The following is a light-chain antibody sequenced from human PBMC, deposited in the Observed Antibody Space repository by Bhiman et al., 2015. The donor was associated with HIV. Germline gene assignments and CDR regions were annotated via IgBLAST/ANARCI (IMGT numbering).Light chain of an antibody. CDR1: KLGDKY. J-gene: IGLJ1*01. CDR3: SSYTSSSTYV. Sequence: SYELTQPPSVSVSPGQTASITCSGDKLGDKYACWYQQKPGQSPVLVIYHDTKRPSGVSNRFSGSKSGNTASLTISGLQAEDEADYYCSSYTSSSTYVFGTGTNVTVL. V-gene: IGLV3-1*01. CDR2: HDT.